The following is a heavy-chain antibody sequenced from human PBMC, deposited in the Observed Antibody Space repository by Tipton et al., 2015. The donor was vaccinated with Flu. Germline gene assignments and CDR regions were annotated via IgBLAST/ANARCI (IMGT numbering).Heavy chain of an antibody. CDR1: GGSITSYY. D-gene: IGHD3-10*01. J-gene: IGHJ4*02. Sequence: TLSLTCTVSGGSITSYYWNWIRQPAGKGLEWIGRIYSSGTANYNPSLKSRVTMSIDTSKNQFSLRLSPVTAADTAVYYCASSGFGKGDFWGQGTLVTVSS. V-gene: IGHV4-4*07. CDR3: ASSGFGKGDF. CDR2: IYSSGTA.